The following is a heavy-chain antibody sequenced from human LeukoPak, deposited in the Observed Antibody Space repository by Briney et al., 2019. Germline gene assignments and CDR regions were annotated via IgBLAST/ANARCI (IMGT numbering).Heavy chain of an antibody. D-gene: IGHD2-2*01. Sequence: SETLSLTCAVSGGSISSSNWWSWVRRPPGKGLEWIGEIYHSGSINYNPSLKSRVTISVDKSKNQFSLKLSSVTAADTAVYYCARGVVPAATAYYYYMDVWGKGTTVTVSS. CDR1: GGSISSSNW. CDR3: ARGVVPAATAYYYYMDV. CDR2: IYHSGSI. V-gene: IGHV4-4*02. J-gene: IGHJ6*03.